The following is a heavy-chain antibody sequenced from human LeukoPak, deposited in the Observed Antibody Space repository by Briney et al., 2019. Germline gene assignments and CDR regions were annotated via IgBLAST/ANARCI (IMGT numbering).Heavy chain of an antibody. D-gene: IGHD1-26*01. V-gene: IGHV3-23*01. CDR2: ICGSGDNT. J-gene: IGHJ6*01. CDR3: AKMKGHPLPKYYMDV. CDR1: GLTFSGFA. Sequence: GGSLRLSCAASGLTFSGFAMSWVRRTPGKGLEWVSGICGSGDNTLYADSVKGRFTISRDNSKNTLHLEMNSLRAEDTAIYYCAKMKGHPLPKYYMDVWGQGTTVTVSS.